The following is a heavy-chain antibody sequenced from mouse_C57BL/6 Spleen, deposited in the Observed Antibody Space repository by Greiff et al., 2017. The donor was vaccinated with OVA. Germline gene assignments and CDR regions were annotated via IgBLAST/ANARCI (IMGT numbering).Heavy chain of an antibody. J-gene: IGHJ2*01. Sequence: EVQLVESGPELVKPGASVKISCKASGYSFTGYYMNWVKQSPEKSLEWIGEINPSTGGTTYNQKFKAKATLTVDKSSSTAYMQLKSLTSEDSAVYYCARLYYSNYYFDYWGQGTTLTVSS. V-gene: IGHV1-42*01. CDR2: INPSTGGT. CDR3: ARLYYSNYYFDY. D-gene: IGHD2-5*01. CDR1: GYSFTGYY.